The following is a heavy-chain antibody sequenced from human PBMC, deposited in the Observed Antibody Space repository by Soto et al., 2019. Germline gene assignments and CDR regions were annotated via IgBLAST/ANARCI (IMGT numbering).Heavy chain of an antibody. CDR1: GYAFTTFW. Sequence: GESLKISCTGFGYAFTTFWISWVRQMPGKGLEWMGRIDPGDTYATYSPAFQGHVTISADKATSTAYLQWSSLKASDTAMYFCARIYCTTTTCDSWFDPWGQGTLVTVSS. V-gene: IGHV5-10-1*01. CDR2: IDPGDTYA. J-gene: IGHJ5*02. CDR3: ARIYCTTTTCDSWFDP. D-gene: IGHD2-2*01.